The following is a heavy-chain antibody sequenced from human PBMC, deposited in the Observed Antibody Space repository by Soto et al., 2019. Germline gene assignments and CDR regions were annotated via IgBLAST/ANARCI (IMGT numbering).Heavy chain of an antibody. D-gene: IGHD3-3*01. CDR2: MSHDENRK. J-gene: IGHJ4*02. V-gene: IGHV3-30*18. CDR1: GFTFAHYD. Sequence: QAQLVESGGGVVQPGTSLRLSCAASGFTFAHYDMHWVRHSPGKGLEWVAFMSHDENRKLYSDSVKGRFTISRDNSKSTRYLQMCRLRAEDTAVYYCAKDYDFWSASVNPYFDSWGRGTLGTVSS. CDR3: AKDYDFWSASVNPYFDS.